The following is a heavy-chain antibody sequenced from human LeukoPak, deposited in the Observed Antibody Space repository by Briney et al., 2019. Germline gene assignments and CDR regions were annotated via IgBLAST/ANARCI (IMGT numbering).Heavy chain of an antibody. D-gene: IGHD6-6*01. J-gene: IGHJ4*02. CDR3: AREGTTRPLDY. CDR1: GGSLTTFF. V-gene: IGHV4-4*07. CDR2: IYTSGTT. Sequence: SETLSLTCTVSGGSLTTFFWSWIRQPAGKGLEWIGRIYTSGTTNYNPSLKSRVTMSVDTSKNQFSLNLTSVTAADTAVYYCAREGTTRPLDYWGQGTLVTVSS.